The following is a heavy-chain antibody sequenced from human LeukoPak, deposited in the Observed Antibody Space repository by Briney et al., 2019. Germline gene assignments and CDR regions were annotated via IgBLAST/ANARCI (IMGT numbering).Heavy chain of an antibody. Sequence: GGSLRLSCAASGFTFNTYAKTWVRQTPGKGLEWVSSISGSGVIWYADSVKGRFTISRDNSKNTLYLQMNDLRAEDTAVYYCAESTQFDYWGQGTLVTVSS. CDR1: GFTFNTYA. CDR2: ISGSGVI. V-gene: IGHV3-23*01. J-gene: IGHJ4*02. CDR3: AESTQFDY.